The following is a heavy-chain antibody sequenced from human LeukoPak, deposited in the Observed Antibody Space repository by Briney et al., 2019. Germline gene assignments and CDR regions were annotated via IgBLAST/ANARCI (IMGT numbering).Heavy chain of an antibody. CDR1: GFTFSSYG. Sequence: GGSLRLSCAASGFTFSSYGMHWVRQAPGKGLEWVSAISGSGGSTYYADSVKGRFTISRDNSKNTLYLQMNSLRAEDTAVYYCAKGGSGSYYNPYYFDYWGQGTLVTVSS. V-gene: IGHV3-23*01. CDR2: ISGSGGST. D-gene: IGHD3-10*01. J-gene: IGHJ4*02. CDR3: AKGGSGSYYNPYYFDY.